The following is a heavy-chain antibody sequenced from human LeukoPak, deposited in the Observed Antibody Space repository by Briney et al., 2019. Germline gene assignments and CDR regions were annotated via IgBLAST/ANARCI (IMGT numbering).Heavy chain of an antibody. CDR1: RFTFSSYS. V-gene: IGHV3-21*01. J-gene: IGHJ6*03. CDR3: ARVGPRVKPYYYYHYMDV. D-gene: IGHD1-14*01. CDR2: ISSSGSYI. Sequence: GGTLCLSCAASRFTFSSYSMNWVRQAPGKGLEWVSSISSSGSYIYHAVSVRGRFTISRDNAKNSLYLQMNSLRAEDTAVYYCARVGPRVKPYYYYHYMDVWGKGTTVTVSS.